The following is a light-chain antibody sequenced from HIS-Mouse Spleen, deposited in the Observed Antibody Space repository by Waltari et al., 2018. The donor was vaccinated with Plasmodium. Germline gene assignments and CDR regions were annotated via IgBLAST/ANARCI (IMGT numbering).Light chain of an antibody. Sequence: SYELTQPPSVSVSPGQTASITCSGDKLGDKYACWYQQKPGQSPVLVIYQDSKRPSGSPDRFSGSNTGNTATLTISGTQAMDEADYYGQAWDSSTVVFCGGTKLTVL. CDR2: QDS. V-gene: IGLV3-1*01. CDR1: KLGDKY. CDR3: QAWDSSTVV. J-gene: IGLJ2*01.